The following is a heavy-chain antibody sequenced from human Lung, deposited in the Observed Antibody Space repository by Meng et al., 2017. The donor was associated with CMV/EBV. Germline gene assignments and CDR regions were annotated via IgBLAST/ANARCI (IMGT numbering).Heavy chain of an antibody. Sequence: DGRLWGSGGGLIQPGGSLSLSWAASGFTVTNYYMHWVRQAPGKGLEWVSVIYSSGRTYYADSVKGRFTISRDNTKNTVDLQMNTLRAEDTAIYYCVRGPLLGWFDPWGQGALVTVSS. V-gene: IGHV3-53*01. CDR3: VRGPLLGWFDP. J-gene: IGHJ5*02. CDR2: IYSSGRT. CDR1: GFTVTNYY.